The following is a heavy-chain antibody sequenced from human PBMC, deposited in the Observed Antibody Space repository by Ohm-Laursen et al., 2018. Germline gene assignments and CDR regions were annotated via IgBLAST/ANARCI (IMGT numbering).Heavy chain of an antibody. D-gene: IGHD2-15*01. J-gene: IGHJ6*02. V-gene: IGHV1-2*02. Sequence: AASVKVSCKASGYTFTGYYMHWVRQAPGQGLEWMGWINPNSGGTNYAQKFQGRVTMTRDTSISTAYMELSRLRSDDTAVYYCARGYCSGGSCYLYYYYYYGMDVWGQGTTVTVSS. CDR1: GYTFTGYY. CDR3: ARGYCSGGSCYLYYYYYYGMDV. CDR2: INPNSGGT.